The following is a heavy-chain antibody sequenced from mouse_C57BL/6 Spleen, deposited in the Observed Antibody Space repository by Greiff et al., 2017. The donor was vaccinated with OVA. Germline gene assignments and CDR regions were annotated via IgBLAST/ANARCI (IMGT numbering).Heavy chain of an antibody. CDR3: TRGAYYYGSSYDAMDY. D-gene: IGHD1-1*01. V-gene: IGHV5-9-1*02. CDR1: GFTFSSYA. CDR2: ISSGGDYI. J-gene: IGHJ4*01. Sequence: EVMLVESGEGLVKPGGSLKLSCAASGFTFSSYAMSWVRQTPEKRLEWVAYISSGGDYIYYADTVKGRFTISRDNARNTLYLQMSSLKSEDTAMYYCTRGAYYYGSSYDAMDYWGQGTSVTVSS.